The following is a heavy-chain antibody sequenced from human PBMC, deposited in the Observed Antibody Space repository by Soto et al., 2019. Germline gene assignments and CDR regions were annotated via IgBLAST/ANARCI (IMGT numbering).Heavy chain of an antibody. CDR3: AADLYCSSTSSSATGMDV. D-gene: IGHD2-2*01. CDR2: IVVGSGNT. V-gene: IGHV1-58*01. J-gene: IGHJ6*02. Sequence: SVKVSCKASGFTFTSSAVQWVRQARGQRLEWIGWIVVGSGNTNYAQKFQERVTITRDMSTSTAYMELSSLRFEDTAVYYCAADLYCSSTSSSATGMDVWGQGTTVTVSS. CDR1: GFTFTSSA.